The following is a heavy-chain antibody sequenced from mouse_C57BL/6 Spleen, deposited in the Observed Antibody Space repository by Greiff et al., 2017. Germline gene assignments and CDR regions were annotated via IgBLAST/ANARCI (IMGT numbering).Heavy chain of an antibody. CDR1: GYTFTSYW. V-gene: IGHV1-50*01. CDR2: IDPSDSYT. Sequence: VQLQQPGAELVKPGASVKLSCKASGYTFTSYWMQWVKQRPGQGLEWIGEIDPSDSYTNYNQKFKGKATLTVDTSSSTAYMQLSSLTSEDSAVYYCVTIYDGFRGDYWGQGTSVTVSS. J-gene: IGHJ4*01. CDR3: VTIYDGFRGDY. D-gene: IGHD2-3*01.